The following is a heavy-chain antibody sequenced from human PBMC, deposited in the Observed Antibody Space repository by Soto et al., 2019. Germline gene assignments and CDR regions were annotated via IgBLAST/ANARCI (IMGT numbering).Heavy chain of an antibody. CDR2: IYYSGST. V-gene: IGHV4-59*01. CDR3: ARYFTTAFLDP. CDR1: GGSISSYY. Sequence: PSETLSLTCTVSGGSISSYYWSWIRQPPGKGLEWIGYIYYSGSTNYNPSLKSRVTISVDTSKNQFSLKLSSVTAADTAVYYCARYFTTAFLDPWGQETLVTVSS. J-gene: IGHJ5*02. D-gene: IGHD2-21*02.